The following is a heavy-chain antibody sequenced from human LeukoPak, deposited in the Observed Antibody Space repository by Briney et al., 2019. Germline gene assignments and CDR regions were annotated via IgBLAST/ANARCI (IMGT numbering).Heavy chain of an antibody. V-gene: IGHV1-2*02. Sequence: ASVKVSCKASGYTFTGYYMHWVRQAPGQGLEWMGWINPNSGGTNYAQKFQGRVTMTRDTSISTAYMELSRLRSDDTAVYYCARERIAAAGGGNDYWGQGTLVTVSS. CDR3: ARERIAAAGGGNDY. J-gene: IGHJ4*02. CDR1: GYTFTGYY. CDR2: INPNSGGT. D-gene: IGHD6-13*01.